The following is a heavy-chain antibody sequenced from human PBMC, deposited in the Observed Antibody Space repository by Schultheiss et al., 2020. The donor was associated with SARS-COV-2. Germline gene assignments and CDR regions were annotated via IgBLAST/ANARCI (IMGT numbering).Heavy chain of an antibody. V-gene: IGHV4-34*01. CDR2: INHSGST. Sequence: SETLSLTCTVSGGSISSYYWSWIRQPPGKGLEWIGEINHSGSTNYNPSLKSRVTISIDTSRNQFSLKLSSVTDADTAVYYCARGLMGSSGWWGYWGQGTLVTVSS. CDR3: ARGLMGSSGWWGY. J-gene: IGHJ4*02. D-gene: IGHD6-19*01. CDR1: GGSISSYY.